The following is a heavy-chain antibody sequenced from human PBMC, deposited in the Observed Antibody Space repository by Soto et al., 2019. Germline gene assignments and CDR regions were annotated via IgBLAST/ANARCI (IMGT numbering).Heavy chain of an antibody. CDR2: IYYSGST. V-gene: IGHV4-31*03. J-gene: IGHJ6*03. CDR3: ASSWGYCSSTSCYSYYYYYYMDV. CDR1: GGSISSGGYY. D-gene: IGHD2-2*01. Sequence: PSETLSLTCTVSGGSISSGGYYWSWIRQHPGKGLEWIGYIYYSGSTYYNPSLKSRVTISVDTSKNQFSLKLSSVTAADTAVYYCASSWGYCSSTSCYSYYYYYYMDVWGKGTTVTVSS.